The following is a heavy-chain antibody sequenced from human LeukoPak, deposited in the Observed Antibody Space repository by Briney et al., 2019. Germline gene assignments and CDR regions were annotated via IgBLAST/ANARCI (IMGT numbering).Heavy chain of an antibody. CDR3: ARLSDYCGGDCYSGDNWFDP. J-gene: IGHJ5*02. CDR1: GGSISSYY. V-gene: IGHV4-59*01. D-gene: IGHD2-21*01. Sequence: SETLSLTCTVSGGSISSYYWSWIRQPPGKGLEWIGYIYYSGSTNYNPSLKSRVTISVDTSKNQFSLKLSSVTAADTAVYYCARLSDYCGGDCYSGDNWFDPWGQGTLVTVSS. CDR2: IYYSGST.